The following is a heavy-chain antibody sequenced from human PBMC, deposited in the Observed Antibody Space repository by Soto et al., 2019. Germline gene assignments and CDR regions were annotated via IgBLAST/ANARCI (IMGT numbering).Heavy chain of an antibody. D-gene: IGHD4-17*01. CDR3: ASFDDYGFYFDY. V-gene: IGHV1-8*01. CDR1: GYTFTSYD. Sequence: ASVKVSCKASGYTFTSYDINWVRQATGQGLEWMGWMNPNSGNTGYAQKFQGRVTMTRNTSISTAYMELSSLRSEDTAVYYCASFDDYGFYFDYWGQGTLVTVSS. J-gene: IGHJ4*02. CDR2: MNPNSGNT.